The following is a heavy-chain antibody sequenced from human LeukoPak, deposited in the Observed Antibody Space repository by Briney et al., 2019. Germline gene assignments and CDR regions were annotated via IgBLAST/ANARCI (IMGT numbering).Heavy chain of an antibody. Sequence: KPSETLSLTCTVSGGSISSYYWSWIRQPPGKGLEWIGYIYYSGGTNYNPSLKGRVTISVDTSKNQFSLKLSSVTAADTAVYYCARVGGNVDYWGQGTLVTVSS. V-gene: IGHV4-59*01. CDR2: IYYSGGT. J-gene: IGHJ4*02. D-gene: IGHD4-23*01. CDR1: GGSISSYY. CDR3: ARVGGNVDY.